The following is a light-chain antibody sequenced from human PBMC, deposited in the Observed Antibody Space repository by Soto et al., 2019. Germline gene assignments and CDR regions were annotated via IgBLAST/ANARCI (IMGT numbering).Light chain of an antibody. J-gene: IGLJ2*01. Sequence: QSALTQPASVSGSPGQTITFACTGTSSDVGTYNLVSWYQQHPGKAPKLMIYESDKRPSGVSNRFSGSKSGNTASLTISGLQAEDEADYYCSSYTSSSTPVVFGGGTKVTVL. CDR3: SSYTSSSTPVV. V-gene: IGLV2-14*02. CDR1: SSDVGTYNL. CDR2: ESD.